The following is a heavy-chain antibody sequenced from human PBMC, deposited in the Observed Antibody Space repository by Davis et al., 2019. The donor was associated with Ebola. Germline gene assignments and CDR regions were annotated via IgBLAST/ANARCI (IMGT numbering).Heavy chain of an antibody. CDR2: KYYSSKLYN. J-gene: IGHJ5*02. CDR3: ASGWLRGRFDP. V-gene: IGHV6-1*01. D-gene: IGHD6-19*01. CDR1: GDSVSRGG. Sequence: HPQTFSFTCALSGDSVSRGGWTWIRQSPSRGLAWLGRKYYSSKLYNDYAVSVKSRITINPDTSKNQVSLQLNSVTPEDTAVYYCASGWLRGRFDPWGQGTLVTVSS.